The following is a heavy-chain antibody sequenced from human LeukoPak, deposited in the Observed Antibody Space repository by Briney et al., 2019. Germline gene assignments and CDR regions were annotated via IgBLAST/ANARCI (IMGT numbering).Heavy chain of an antibody. V-gene: IGHV3-48*03. J-gene: IGHJ4*02. D-gene: IGHD4-17*01. CDR2: VSRSGSTT. CDR3: VKSTVTNYFDD. Sequence: PGGSLRLSCAASGFSFSSFEMNWVRQAPGKGLEWVSYVSRSGSTTYYADSVKGRFTISRGNAKNSLYLQVNSLRSEDTAVYYCVKSTVTNYFDDWGQGTLVTVSS. CDR1: GFSFSSFE.